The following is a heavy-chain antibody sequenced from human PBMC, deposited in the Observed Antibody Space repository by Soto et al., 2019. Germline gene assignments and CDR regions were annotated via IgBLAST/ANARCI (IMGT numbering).Heavy chain of an antibody. J-gene: IGHJ4*02. Sequence: QVPLVESGGGLVEPGGSLRLSCATSGFIFSDYYMHWIRQAPGKGLEWISYISGNGRIIQYADSAKGRFAISRDNAQNSLYLQKNSLRAEDTALYFCARDFDADSRTDFDYWGQGTLVTVSS. CDR3: ARDFDADSRTDFDY. CDR1: GFIFSDYY. CDR2: ISGNGRII. D-gene: IGHD4-17*01. V-gene: IGHV3-11*01.